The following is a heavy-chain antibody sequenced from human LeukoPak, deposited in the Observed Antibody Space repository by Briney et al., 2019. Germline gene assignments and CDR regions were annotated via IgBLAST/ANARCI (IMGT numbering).Heavy chain of an antibody. CDR1: GYTFTSYA. Sequence: EASVKVSCKASGYTFTSYAMHWVRQAPGQRLEWMGWINAGNGNTKYSQKFQGRVTITRDTSASTAYMELSSLRSEDTAAYYCARERPLVAATLDYWGQGTLVTVSS. D-gene: IGHD2-15*01. J-gene: IGHJ4*02. CDR3: ARERPLVAATLDY. V-gene: IGHV1-3*01. CDR2: INAGNGNT.